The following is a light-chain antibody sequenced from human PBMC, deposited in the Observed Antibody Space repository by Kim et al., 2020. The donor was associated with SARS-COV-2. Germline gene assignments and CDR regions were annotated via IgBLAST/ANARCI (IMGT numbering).Light chain of an antibody. V-gene: IGLV3-1*01. CDR1: KLGDKY. J-gene: IGLJ3*02. CDR3: QVWDSSSDHRV. Sequence: PGQTASITCSGDKLGDKYTCWYQQKPGQSPVLVIYYDSDRPSGIPERFSGSNSGNTATLTISRVEAGDEADYYCQVWDSSSDHRVFGGGTQLTVL. CDR2: YDS.